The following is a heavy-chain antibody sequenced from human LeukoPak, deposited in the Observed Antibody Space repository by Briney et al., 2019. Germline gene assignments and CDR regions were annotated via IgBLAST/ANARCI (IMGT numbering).Heavy chain of an antibody. V-gene: IGHV1-69*01. J-gene: IGHJ3*02. D-gene: IGHD5-24*01. CDR1: GGTFSSYA. CDR2: IIPIFGTA. CDR3: ARGQESGYNYRLRLSIAFDI. Sequence: SVKVSCKASGGTFSSYAISWVRQAPGQGLEWMGGIIPIFGTANYAQKFQGRVTITADESTSTAYMELSSLRSEDTAVYYCARGQESGYNYRLRLSIAFDIWGQGTMVTVSS.